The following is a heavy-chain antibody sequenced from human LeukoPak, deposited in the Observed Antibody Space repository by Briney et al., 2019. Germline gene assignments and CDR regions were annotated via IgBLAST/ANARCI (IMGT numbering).Heavy chain of an antibody. D-gene: IGHD2-2*01. J-gene: IGHJ4*02. CDR2: IYYSGST. CDR3: AREGSSYAIDY. CDR1: GGSISSGGYY. Sequence: PSETLSLTCTVSGGSISSGGYYWSWIRQHPGKGLEWIGYIYYSGSTYYNPSLKSRVTISVDTSKNQFSLKLSSVTAADTAVYYCAREGSSYAIDYWGQGTLVTVSS. V-gene: IGHV4-31*03.